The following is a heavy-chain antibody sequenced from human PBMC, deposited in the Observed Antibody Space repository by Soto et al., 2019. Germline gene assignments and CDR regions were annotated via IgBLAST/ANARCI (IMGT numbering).Heavy chain of an antibody. CDR3: AREGGFNIQDDYYYYGLDV. V-gene: IGHV3-53*01. Sequence: GGSLRLCCAASGFTVSSNYMSWVRQAPGKGLEWVSVIYSGGSTYYADSVKGRFTISRHNSKNTLYLQMDSLRVEDTAVYYCAREGGFNIQDDYYYYGLDVWGHGTPVTVSS. D-gene: IGHD3-10*01. CDR2: IYSGGST. J-gene: IGHJ6*02. CDR1: GFTVSSNY.